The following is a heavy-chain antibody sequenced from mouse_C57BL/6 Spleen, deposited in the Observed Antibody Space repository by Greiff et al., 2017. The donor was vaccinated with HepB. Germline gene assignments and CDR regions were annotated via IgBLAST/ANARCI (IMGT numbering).Heavy chain of an antibody. CDR3: ARRRDDGYYFDY. V-gene: IGHV1-69*01. D-gene: IGHD2-3*01. J-gene: IGHJ2*01. Sequence: LQQPGAELVMPGASVKLSCKASGYTFTSYWMHWVKQRPGQGLEWIGEIDPSDSYTNYNQKFKGKSTLTVDKSSSTAYMQLSSLTSEDSAVYYCARRRDDGYYFDYWGQGTTLTVSS. CDR1: GYTFTSYW. CDR2: IDPSDSYT.